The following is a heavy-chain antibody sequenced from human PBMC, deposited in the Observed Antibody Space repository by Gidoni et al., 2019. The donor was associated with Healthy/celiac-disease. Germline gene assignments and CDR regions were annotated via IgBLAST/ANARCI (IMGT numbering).Heavy chain of an antibody. J-gene: IGHJ6*04. CDR3: TRHGSITGMDV. D-gene: IGHD1-20*01. Sequence: EVQLVESGGGLVQPGGSRKLSCAASGFTFSGSAMHWVRQASGKGLEWVGRIRSKANSYATAYAASVKGRFTISRDDSKNTAYLQMNSLKTEDTAVYYCTRHGSITGMDVWGKGTTVTVSS. CDR2: IRSKANSYAT. V-gene: IGHV3-73*02. CDR1: GFTFSGSA.